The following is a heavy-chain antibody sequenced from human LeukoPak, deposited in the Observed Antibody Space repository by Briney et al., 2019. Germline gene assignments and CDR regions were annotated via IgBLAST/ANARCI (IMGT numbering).Heavy chain of an antibody. D-gene: IGHD2-2*01. J-gene: IGHJ4*02. Sequence: GGSLRLSCAASGFTFSSYAMHRVRQAPGNGLGWVAVISHDGSNKYYADSVKGRFTIPRDNSKNTLYLQMNSLRAEDTAVYYCARGLSSTSDDYFDYWGEGTLVTVSS. CDR3: ARGLSSTSDDYFDY. CDR2: ISHDGSNK. V-gene: IGHV3-30*04. CDR1: GFTFSSYA.